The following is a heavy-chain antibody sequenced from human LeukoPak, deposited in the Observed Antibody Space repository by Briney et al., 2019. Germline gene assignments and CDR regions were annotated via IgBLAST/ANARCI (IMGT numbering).Heavy chain of an antibody. CDR3: ARAPYCSSTSCYAGSYYYYMDV. CDR2: IYTSGST. D-gene: IGHD2-2*01. CDR1: GGSISSYY. Sequence: PSETLSLTCTVSGGSISSYYWSWIRQPAGKGLEWIGRIYTSGSTNYNPSLKSRVTMSVDTSKNQFSLKLSSVTAADTAVYYCARAPYCSSTSCYAGSYYYYMDVWGKGTTVTISS. V-gene: IGHV4-4*07. J-gene: IGHJ6*03.